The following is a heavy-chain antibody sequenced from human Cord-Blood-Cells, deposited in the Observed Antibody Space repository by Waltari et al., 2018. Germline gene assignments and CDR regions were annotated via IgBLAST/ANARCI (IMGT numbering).Heavy chain of an antibody. J-gene: IGHJ6*03. V-gene: IGHV1-2*02. CDR3: ARDRGISYYYYFMDV. CDR2: INPNSGGT. D-gene: IGHD2-15*01. CDR1: GYTFTGYY. Sequence: QVQLVQSGAEVKKPGASVKVSCKASGYTFTGYYMHWVRQAPGQGLEWMGWINPNSGGTNNAQNFQGRVNMTRDTSISTAYMGLSGLRSDDTAVYYCARDRGISYYYYFMDVWGKGTTVTVSS.